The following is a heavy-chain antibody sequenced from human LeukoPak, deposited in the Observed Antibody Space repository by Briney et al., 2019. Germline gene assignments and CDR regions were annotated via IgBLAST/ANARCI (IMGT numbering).Heavy chain of an antibody. D-gene: IGHD6-19*01. CDR1: GFTFSSYG. CDR2: IRYDGSNK. J-gene: IGHJ4*02. V-gene: IGHV3-30*02. CDR3: AKDWSQWLATLFDY. Sequence: GGSLRLSCAASGFTFSSYGMHWVRQAPGKGLEGVAFIRYDGSNKYYADSVKGRFTLSRDNSKSTLYLQMNSLRAEDTAVYYCAKDWSQWLATLFDYWGQGTLVTVSS.